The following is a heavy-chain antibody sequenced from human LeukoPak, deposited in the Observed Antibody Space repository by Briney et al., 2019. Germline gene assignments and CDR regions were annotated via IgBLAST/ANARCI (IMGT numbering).Heavy chain of an antibody. J-gene: IGHJ4*02. D-gene: IGHD6-19*01. V-gene: IGHV3-48*02. CDR1: GFTFSSYS. CDR3: ARVGGSGLDFDY. CDR2: ISISSSTI. Sequence: GRCLRLSCAASGFTFSSYSMNWVRPAPGKGLGWVSYISISSSTIYYADSVKGRFTISRDNAKTSLYLQMNSLRDEDTAVYYCARVGGSGLDFDYWGQGTLVTVSS.